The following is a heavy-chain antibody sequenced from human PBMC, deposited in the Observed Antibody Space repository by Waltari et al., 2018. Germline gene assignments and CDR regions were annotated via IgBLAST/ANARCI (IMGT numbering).Heavy chain of an antibody. J-gene: IGHJ4*02. D-gene: IGHD3-22*01. CDR3: ATRIAYYYDSSGYYFNY. CDR2: FDPEDGET. CDR1: GYTLTDLS. Sequence: QVQLVQSGAEVKKPVASVKVSCKVSGYTLTDLSMHWVRQAPGQGLEWMGGFDPEDGETIYAQNFQGRVTMSEDTSTDTAYMELSSLRSEDTAVYYCATRIAYYYDSSGYYFNYWGQGSLVTVSS. V-gene: IGHV1-24*01.